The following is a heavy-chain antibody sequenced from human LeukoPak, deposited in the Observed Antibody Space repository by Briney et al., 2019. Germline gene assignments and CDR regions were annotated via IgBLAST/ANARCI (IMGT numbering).Heavy chain of an antibody. V-gene: IGHV3-30*02. CDR2: IRYDGSNK. J-gene: IGHJ6*03. Sequence: GGSLRLSCAASGFTFSSYGMPWVRQAPGKGLEWVAFIRYDGSNKFYADSVKGRFTISRDNSKNTLYLQMNSLRAEDTAVYYCAKGPYDSSGTYYYYMDVWGKGTTVTISS. CDR3: AKGPYDSSGTYYYYMDV. D-gene: IGHD3-22*01. CDR1: GFTFSSYG.